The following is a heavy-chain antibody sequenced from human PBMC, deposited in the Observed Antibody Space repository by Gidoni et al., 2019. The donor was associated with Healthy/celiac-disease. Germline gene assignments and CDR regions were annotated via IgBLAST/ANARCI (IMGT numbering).Heavy chain of an antibody. CDR2: ISWNSGSI. D-gene: IGHD3-22*01. CDR1: GFTFDDYA. CDR3: AKGPLYYYDSSGYMYYFDY. J-gene: IGHJ4*02. V-gene: IGHV3-9*01. Sequence: AASGFTFDDYAMHWVRQAPGKGLEWVSGISWNSGSIGYADSVKGRFTISRDNAKNSLYLQMNRLRAEDTALYYCAKGPLYYYDSSGYMYYFDYWGQGTLVTVSS.